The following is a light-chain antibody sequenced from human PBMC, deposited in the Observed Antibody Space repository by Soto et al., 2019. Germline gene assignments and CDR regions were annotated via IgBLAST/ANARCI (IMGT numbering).Light chain of an antibody. J-gene: IGKJ4*01. CDR1: QSINIY. Sequence: DIQMTQSPSSLSASVGDSVTITCRASQSINIYLSWYQQKPGKAPKLLINVASTLQGGVPSRFIGSGSGTEFTLAISSLQPEDSATYYCQHSFSTAQTFGGGTRVEIK. CDR3: QHSFSTAQT. V-gene: IGKV1-39*01. CDR2: VAS.